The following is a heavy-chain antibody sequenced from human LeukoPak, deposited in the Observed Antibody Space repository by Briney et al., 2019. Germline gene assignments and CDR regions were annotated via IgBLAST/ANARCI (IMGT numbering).Heavy chain of an antibody. CDR3: ARGAVVNCSSTSCYGGYFDY. CDR1: GGSFSGYY. CDR2: INHSGST. J-gene: IGHJ4*02. D-gene: IGHD2-2*01. Sequence: SETLSLTCAVYGGSFSGYYWSWIRQPPGKGLEWIGEINHSGSTNYNPSLKSRVTISVDTSKNQFSLKLSSVTAADTAVYYCARGAVVNCSSTSCYGGYFDYWGQGTLVTVSS. V-gene: IGHV4-34*01.